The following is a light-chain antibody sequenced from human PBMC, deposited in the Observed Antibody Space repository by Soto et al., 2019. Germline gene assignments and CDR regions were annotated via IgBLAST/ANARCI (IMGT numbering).Light chain of an antibody. CDR2: AAS. CDR1: QSISSY. J-gene: IGKJ5*01. V-gene: IGKV1-39*01. CDR3: QQSYSTPRVT. Sequence: DIQMTQSPSSLSASVGDRVTITCRASQSISSYLNWYQQKPGKAPKLLIYAASSLQSGVPSRFSGSGSGTAFTLTISSLQPDNFATYYCQQSYSTPRVTFGQGTRLEIK.